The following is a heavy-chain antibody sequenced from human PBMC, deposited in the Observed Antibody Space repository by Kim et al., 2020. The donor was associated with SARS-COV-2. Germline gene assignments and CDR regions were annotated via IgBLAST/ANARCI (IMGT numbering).Heavy chain of an antibody. Sequence: SETLSLTCAVYGGSFSGYYWSWIRQPPGKGLEWIGEINHSGSTNYNPSLKSRVTISVDTSKNQFSLKLSSVTAADTAVYYCARAPATVTTALDAFDIWGQGTMVTVSS. CDR2: INHSGST. V-gene: IGHV4-34*01. CDR3: ARAPATVTTALDAFDI. J-gene: IGHJ3*02. CDR1: GGSFSGYY. D-gene: IGHD4-17*01.